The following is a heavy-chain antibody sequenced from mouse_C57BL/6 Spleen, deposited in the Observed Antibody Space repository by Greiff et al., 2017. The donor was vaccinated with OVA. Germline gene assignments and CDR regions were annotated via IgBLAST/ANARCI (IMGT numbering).Heavy chain of an antibody. V-gene: IGHV1-61*01. J-gene: IGHJ2*01. D-gene: IGHD2-3*01. Sequence: VQLQQPGAELVRPGSSVKLSCKASGYTFTSYWMDWVKQRPGQGLEWIGNIYPSDSETHYNQKFKDKATLTVDKSSSTAYMQLSSLTSEDSAVYYCARWGGLLPFDYWGQGTTLTVSS. CDR1: GYTFTSYW. CDR3: ARWGGLLPFDY. CDR2: IYPSDSET.